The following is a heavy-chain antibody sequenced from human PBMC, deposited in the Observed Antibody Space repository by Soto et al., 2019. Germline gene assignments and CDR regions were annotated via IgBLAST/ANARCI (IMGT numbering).Heavy chain of an antibody. CDR3: ARLPGYSTGWTPFDF. Sequence: PGGSLRLSCAASGFTFSNYWMRWVRQATGKGLVWVSRINSDGSTTSHADSVKGRFTISRDNAKNTLYLQMNSLRAEDTAVYYCARLPGYSTGWTPFDFWGQGTQVTVSS. D-gene: IGHD6-19*01. CDR2: INSDGSTT. J-gene: IGHJ4*02. V-gene: IGHV3-74*01. CDR1: GFTFSNYW.